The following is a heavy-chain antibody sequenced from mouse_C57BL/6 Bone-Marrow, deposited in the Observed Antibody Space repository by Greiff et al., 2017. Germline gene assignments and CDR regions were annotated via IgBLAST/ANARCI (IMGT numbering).Heavy chain of an antibody. J-gene: IGHJ3*01. V-gene: IGHV3-6*01. CDR2: ISYDGSN. CDR3: ARGEDYYGSSPWFAY. CDR1: GYSITSGYY. Sequence: LVESGPGLVKPSQSLSLTCSVTGYSITSGYYWNWIRQFPGNKLEWMGYISYDGSNNYNPSLKNRISITRDTSKNQFFLKLNSVTTEDTATYYCARGEDYYGSSPWFAYWGQGTLVTVSA. D-gene: IGHD1-1*01.